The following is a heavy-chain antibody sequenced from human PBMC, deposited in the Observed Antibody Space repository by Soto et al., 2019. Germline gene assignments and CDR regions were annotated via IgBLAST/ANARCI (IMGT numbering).Heavy chain of an antibody. CDR1: GVSINTYY. D-gene: IGHD6-19*01. CDR3: ATSGWFSNWLDP. CDR2: IYYSGSI. J-gene: IGHJ5*02. Sequence: SETLSLTCSVSGVSINTYYWTWIRQPPGKGLEWIGYIYYSGSIKYNPSLESRVTISVDPSKNQFSLKLYSVTAADTAVYFCATSGWFSNWLDPWGQGTLVTVSS. V-gene: IGHV4-59*01.